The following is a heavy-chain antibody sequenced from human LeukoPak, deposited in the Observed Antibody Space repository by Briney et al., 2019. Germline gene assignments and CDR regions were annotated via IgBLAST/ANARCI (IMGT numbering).Heavy chain of an antibody. CDR3: ARVGVPAAMTWVEFDY. CDR1: GYTFTGHY. D-gene: IGHD2-2*01. Sequence: ASVKVSCKTSGYTFTGHYIHWVRQAPGQGLEWMGWTNPNSGGTNYAQKFQGRVTMTRDTSINIVYMDLSGLRSDDTAVYYCARVGVPAAMTWVEFDYWGQGTLVTVSS. J-gene: IGHJ4*02. CDR2: TNPNSGGT. V-gene: IGHV1-2*02.